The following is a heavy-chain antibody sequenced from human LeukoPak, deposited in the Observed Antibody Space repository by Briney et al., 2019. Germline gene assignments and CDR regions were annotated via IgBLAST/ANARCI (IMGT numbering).Heavy chain of an antibody. CDR2: IHNSGTT. CDR3: ARRYYYDF. CDR1: GGPFSGYF. V-gene: IGHV4-34*01. Sequence: SETLSLTCAVSGGPFSGYFWSWIRQSSGKGVEWIGEIHNSGTTNYNPSLHSRVTISVDTSKNQVYLNLSSVTAADTAVYYRARRYYYDFWGQGTLVTVSS. J-gene: IGHJ4*02.